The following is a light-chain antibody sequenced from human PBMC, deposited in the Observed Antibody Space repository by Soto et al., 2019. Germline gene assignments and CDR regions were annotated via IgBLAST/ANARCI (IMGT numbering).Light chain of an antibody. CDR3: SSYARSQTLL. CDR2: EVS. J-gene: IGLJ2*01. CDR1: SRDIGSYNL. V-gene: IGLV2-23*02. Sequence: QSALTQPASVSASPGQSITISCTGTSRDIGSYNLVSWYQQYPGKAPKLIIYEVSKRPSGVSDRFSASKSGNTASLTISGLQADDEADYYCSSYARSQTLLFGGGTKLTVL.